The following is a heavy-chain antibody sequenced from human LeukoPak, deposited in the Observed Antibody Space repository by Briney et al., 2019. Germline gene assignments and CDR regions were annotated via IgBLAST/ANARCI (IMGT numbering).Heavy chain of an antibody. CDR1: GCIFTSYW. D-gene: IGHD6-13*01. J-gene: IGHJ4*02. CDR3: ARHAYSSSPFDF. CDR2: IDPSDSYN. Sequence: GESLQISCKGSGCIFTSYWSSWVRQLPGKGLEWMGRIDPSDSYNIYSPSFQAHVTISADKSISTAYLQWSSQKASDTAMYYCARHAYSSSPFDFWGQGTLVTVSS. V-gene: IGHV5-10-1*01.